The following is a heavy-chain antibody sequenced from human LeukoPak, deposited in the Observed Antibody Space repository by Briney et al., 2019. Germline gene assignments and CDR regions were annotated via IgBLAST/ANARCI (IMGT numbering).Heavy chain of an antibody. CDR3: AKDLRLGWQLLPSYFDS. Sequence: SETLSLTCTVSGGSISSYYWSWIRQPAGKGLEWIGRIYTSGSTNYNPSLKSRVTMSVDTSKNQFSLKLSSVTAADTAVYYCAKDLRLGWQLLPSYFDSWGQGTLVTVSS. D-gene: IGHD1-26*01. V-gene: IGHV4-4*07. J-gene: IGHJ4*02. CDR2: IYTSGST. CDR1: GGSISSYY.